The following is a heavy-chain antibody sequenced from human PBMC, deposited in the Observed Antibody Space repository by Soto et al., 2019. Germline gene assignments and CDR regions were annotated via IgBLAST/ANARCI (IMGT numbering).Heavy chain of an antibody. CDR2: ISAYNGNP. V-gene: IGHV1-18*01. D-gene: IGHD3-3*01. CDR1: GYTFTSYG. J-gene: IGHJ5*02. CDR3: ARDNYDFWSGYPGDWFDP. Sequence: QVQLVQSGAEVKKPGASVKVSCKASGYTFTSYGISWVRQAPGQGLEWMGWISAYNGNPNYAQKLQGRVTMTTDTCTSKAYMELRSLRSDDTTVYYCARDNYDFWSGYPGDWFDPWGQGTLVTVSS.